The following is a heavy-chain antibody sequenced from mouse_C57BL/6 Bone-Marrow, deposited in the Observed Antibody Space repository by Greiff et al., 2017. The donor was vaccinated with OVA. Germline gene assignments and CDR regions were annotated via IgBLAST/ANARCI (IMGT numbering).Heavy chain of an antibody. CDR1: GYTFTSYW. D-gene: IGHD1-1*01. CDR2: INPSNGGT. CDR3: ARRYYGSSYWYFDV. J-gene: IGHJ1*03. V-gene: IGHV1-53*01. Sequence: LQQPGPELVKPGASVKLSCKASGYTFTSYWMHWVKQRPGQGLEWIGNINPSNGGTNYNEKFKSKATLTVDKSSSTAYMQLSSLTSEDSAVYYCARRYYGSSYWYFDVWGTGTTVTVSS.